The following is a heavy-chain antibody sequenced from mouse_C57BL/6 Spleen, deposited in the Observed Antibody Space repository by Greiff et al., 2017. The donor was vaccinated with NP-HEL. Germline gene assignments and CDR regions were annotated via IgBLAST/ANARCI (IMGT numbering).Heavy chain of an antibody. V-gene: IGHV10-1*01. CDR3: VRTLYYSNWAMDY. Sequence: EVKLMESGGGLVQPKGSLKLSCAASGFSFNTYAMNWVRQAPGKGLEWVARIRSKSNNYATYYADSVKDRFTISRDDSESMLYLQMNNLKTEDTAMYYCVRTLYYSNWAMDYWGQGTSVTVSS. J-gene: IGHJ4*01. D-gene: IGHD2-5*01. CDR1: GFSFNTYA. CDR2: IRSKSNNYAT.